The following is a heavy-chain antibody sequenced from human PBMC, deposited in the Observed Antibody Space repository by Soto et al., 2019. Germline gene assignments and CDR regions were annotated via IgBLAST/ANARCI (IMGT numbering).Heavy chain of an antibody. CDR3: ATQRKLWYGRGFDP. Sequence: QVQLVQSGAEVKKPGASVKVSCKASGYTFTSYDINWVRQATGQGLEWMGWMNPNSGNTGYAQKFQGRVTMTRNTFXSTAYMELSSLRSEDTAVYYCATQRKLWYGRGFDPWGQGTLVTVSS. D-gene: IGHD3-10*01. CDR1: GYTFTSYD. CDR2: MNPNSGNT. J-gene: IGHJ5*02. V-gene: IGHV1-8*01.